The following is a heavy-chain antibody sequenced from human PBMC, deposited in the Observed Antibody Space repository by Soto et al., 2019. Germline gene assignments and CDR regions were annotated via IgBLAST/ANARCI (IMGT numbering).Heavy chain of an antibody. CDR1: GFNLRGYT. J-gene: IGHJ3*02. V-gene: IGHV3-48*01. CDR3: ARGFCSGGGYSPGAFDI. Sequence: EVQLVESGGGLVQPGGSLRLSCAAAGFNLRGYTMNWVRQAPGKGLEWVSYISSGSGTIYYADSVKGRFTISRDNAKNSLYLQMNNLRAGDAAVYYCARGFCSGGGYSPGAFDIWGQGTMVTVSS. D-gene: IGHD2-15*01. CDR2: ISSGSGTI.